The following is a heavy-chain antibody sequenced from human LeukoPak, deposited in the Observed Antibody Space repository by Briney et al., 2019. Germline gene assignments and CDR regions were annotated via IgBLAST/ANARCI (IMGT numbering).Heavy chain of an antibody. CDR1: GGSFSGYY. CDR3: ARGNRARKVDY. V-gene: IGHV4-34*01. Sequence: SETLSLTCAVYGGSFSGYYWSWIRQPPGKGLEWIGEINHSGSTNYNSSLKSRVTISVDTSKNQFSLKLSSVTAADTAVYYCARGNRARKVDYWGQGTLVTVSS. CDR2: INHSGST. J-gene: IGHJ4*02. D-gene: IGHD1-14*01.